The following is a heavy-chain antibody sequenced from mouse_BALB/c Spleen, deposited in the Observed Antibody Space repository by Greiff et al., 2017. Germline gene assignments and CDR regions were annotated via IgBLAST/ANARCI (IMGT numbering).Heavy chain of an antibody. Sequence: DVKLVESGPSLVKPSQTLSLTCSVTGDSITSGYWNWIRKFPGNKLEYMGYISYSGSTYYNPSLKSRISITRDTSKNQYYLQLNSVTTEDTATYYCARSDYGSSFWFAYWGQGTLVTVSA. CDR1: GDSITSGY. CDR2: ISYSGST. V-gene: IGHV3-8*02. D-gene: IGHD1-1*01. CDR3: ARSDYGSSFWFAY. J-gene: IGHJ3*01.